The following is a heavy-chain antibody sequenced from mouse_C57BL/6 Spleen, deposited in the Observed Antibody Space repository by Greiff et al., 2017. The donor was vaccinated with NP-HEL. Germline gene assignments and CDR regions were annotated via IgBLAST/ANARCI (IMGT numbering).Heavy chain of an antibody. CDR3: ARGLAGSSPWFAY. Sequence: VQLQQPGAELVKPGASVKLSCKASGYTFTSYWMHWVKQRPGQGLEWIGMIHPNSGSTNYNEKFKSKATLTVDKSSSTAYMQLSSLTSEDSAVYYCARGLAGSSPWFAYWGQGTLVTVSA. J-gene: IGHJ3*01. V-gene: IGHV1-64*01. CDR1: GYTFTSYW. D-gene: IGHD1-1*01. CDR2: IHPNSGST.